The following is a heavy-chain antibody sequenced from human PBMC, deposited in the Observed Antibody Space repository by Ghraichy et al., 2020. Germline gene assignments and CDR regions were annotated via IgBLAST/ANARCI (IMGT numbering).Heavy chain of an antibody. D-gene: IGHD4-23*01. J-gene: IGHJ3*02. V-gene: IGHV3-66*01. Sequence: GESLNISCAASGFTVSSNYMSWVRQAPGKGLEWVSVIYSGGSTYYADSVKGRFTISRDNSKNTLYLQMNSLRAEDTAVYYCARECGVNAGLDAFDIWGQGTMVTVSS. CDR3: ARECGVNAGLDAFDI. CDR2: IYSGGST. CDR1: GFTVSSNY.